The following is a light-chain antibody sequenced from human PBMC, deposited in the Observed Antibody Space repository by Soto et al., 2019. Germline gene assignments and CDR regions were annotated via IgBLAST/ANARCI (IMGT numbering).Light chain of an antibody. CDR2: RNS. V-gene: IGLV1-47*01. Sequence: QSVLTQPPSASGTPGQGVTISCSGSSSNIGTNYVYWYQHFPGTAPKVVIYRNSQRPSGVPDRFLGSRSGASASLAISGLRSEDEAEYYCASWDDSLNAVVFGGGTKVTVL. J-gene: IGLJ3*02. CDR1: SSNIGTNY. CDR3: ASWDDSLNAVV.